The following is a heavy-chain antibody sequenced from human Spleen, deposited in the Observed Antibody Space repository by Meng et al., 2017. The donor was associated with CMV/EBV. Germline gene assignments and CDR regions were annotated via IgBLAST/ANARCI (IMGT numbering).Heavy chain of an antibody. CDR3: AREEKTWGSSFDF. D-gene: IGHD3-16*01. CDR2: ISYDGSNK. CDR1: GFTFSSYA. J-gene: IGHJ4*02. V-gene: IGHV3-30*04. Sequence: GESLKISCAASGFTFSSYAMHWVRQAPGKGLEWVAVISYDGSNKYYADSVKGRFTISRDNSKNTLYLQMNSLRAEDMAHYYCAREEKTWGSSFDFWGQGTRVTVSS.